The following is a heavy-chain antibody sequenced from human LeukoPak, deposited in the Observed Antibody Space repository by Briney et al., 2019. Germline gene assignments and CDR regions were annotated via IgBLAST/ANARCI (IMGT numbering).Heavy chain of an antibody. J-gene: IGHJ1*01. Sequence: GASVKVSCKASGYTFTTYAIHWVRQAPGQRLEWMGWINPGNGDRKYSQKFQARVTITRDISASTTYMELSRLRSEDTAVYYCARGCGGDCPTAEYFQHWGQGTLVAVSS. CDR2: INPGNGDR. D-gene: IGHD2-21*02. CDR1: GYTFTTYA. CDR3: ARGCGGDCPTAEYFQH. V-gene: IGHV1-3*01.